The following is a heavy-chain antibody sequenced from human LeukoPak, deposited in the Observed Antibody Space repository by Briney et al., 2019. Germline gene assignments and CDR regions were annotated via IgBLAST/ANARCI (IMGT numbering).Heavy chain of an antibody. CDR2: ISAYNGNT. Sequence: ASVKVSCKASGYAFTSYGISWVRQAPGQGLEWMGWISAYNGNTNYAQKLQGRVTMTTDTSTSTAYMELRSLRSDDTAVYYCARDSSDYYDSSGYYYYWGQGTLVTVSS. CDR1: GYAFTSYG. J-gene: IGHJ4*02. CDR3: ARDSSDYYDSSGYYYY. V-gene: IGHV1-18*01. D-gene: IGHD3-22*01.